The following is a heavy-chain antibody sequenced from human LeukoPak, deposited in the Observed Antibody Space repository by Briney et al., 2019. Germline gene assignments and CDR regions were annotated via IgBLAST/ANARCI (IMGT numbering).Heavy chain of an antibody. V-gene: IGHV4-38-2*02. Sequence: SETLSLTCTVSGYSISSGYYWGWIRQPPGKGLEWIGSIYHSGSTYYNPSLKSRVTISVDTSKNQFSLKLSSVTAADTAVYYCAREGGIAVAGTGYYFDYWGQGTLVTVSS. CDR1: GYSISSGYY. CDR2: IYHSGST. D-gene: IGHD6-19*01. CDR3: AREGGIAVAGTGYYFDY. J-gene: IGHJ4*02.